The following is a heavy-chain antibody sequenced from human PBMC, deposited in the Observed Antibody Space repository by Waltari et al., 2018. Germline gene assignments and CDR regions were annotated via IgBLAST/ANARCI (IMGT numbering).Heavy chain of an antibody. D-gene: IGHD6-13*01. V-gene: IGHV1-69*05. CDR2: INPRFGTA. CDR3: ARGGLYGQQLLESAFEI. CDR1: GGSFSTYA. J-gene: IGHJ3*02. Sequence: QVQLVQSGAEVKKPGSSVKVSCKASGGSFSTYAITWVRQAPGQGLEGMGGINPRFGTANYAQKFQERVSITTDGSMTTADMELSSLTSEDTAVYYCARGGLYGQQLLESAFEIWGQGTQVTVSS.